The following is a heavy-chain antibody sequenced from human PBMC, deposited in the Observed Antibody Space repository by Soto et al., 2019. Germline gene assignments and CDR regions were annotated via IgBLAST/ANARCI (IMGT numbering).Heavy chain of an antibody. CDR2: IYYSGST. Sequence: ETLSLTCTVSGRSFSSYYWSWIRQPPGKGLEWIGYIYYSGSTNYNPSIQSRVTISVDTSKNQFSLNLSSVTAADTDMYNCASSGRAQQLVPALDIWGQGTMVTVSS. V-gene: IGHV4-59*01. D-gene: IGHD6-13*01. CDR3: ASSGRAQQLVPALDI. CDR1: GRSFSSYY. J-gene: IGHJ3*02.